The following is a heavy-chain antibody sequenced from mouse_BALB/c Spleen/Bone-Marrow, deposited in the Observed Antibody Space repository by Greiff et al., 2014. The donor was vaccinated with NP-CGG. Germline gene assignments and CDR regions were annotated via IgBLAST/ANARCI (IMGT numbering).Heavy chain of an antibody. Sequence: QVQLKQSGPGLVAPSQGLSITCTVSGFSLTDYGVSWIRQPPGKGLEWLGVIWGAGITYYNSALKSRLSISKDNSKSQVFLKMNSLQTDDTAMYYCAKLTWDEGDYWGQGTTLTVSS. CDR2: IWGAGIT. CDR3: AKLTWDEGDY. D-gene: IGHD4-1*01. CDR1: GFSLTDYG. J-gene: IGHJ2*01. V-gene: IGHV2-6-5*01.